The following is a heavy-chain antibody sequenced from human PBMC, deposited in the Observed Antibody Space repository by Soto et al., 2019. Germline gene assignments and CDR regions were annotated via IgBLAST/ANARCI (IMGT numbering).Heavy chain of an antibody. Sequence: GGSLRLSCAASGFTFSSYSMNWVRQAPGKGLEWVSSISSSSYIYYADSVKGRFTISRDNAKNSLYLQMNSLRAEDTAVYYCARDSSSAGYYFDYWGQGTLVTVSS. V-gene: IGHV3-21*01. CDR1: GFTFSSYS. CDR3: ARDSSSAGYYFDY. CDR2: ISSSSYI. D-gene: IGHD6-6*01. J-gene: IGHJ4*02.